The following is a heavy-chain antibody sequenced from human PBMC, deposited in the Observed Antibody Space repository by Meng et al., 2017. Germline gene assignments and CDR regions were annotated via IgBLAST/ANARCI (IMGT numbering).Heavy chain of an antibody. Sequence: SETLSLTCTVSGSSISSSSYYWGWIRQPPGKGLVWIGSIYYSGSTYYNPSLKSRVTISVDTSKNQFSLKLSSVTAADTAVYYCVKKGAGTGGGFDYWGQGTLVTVSS. CDR1: GSSISSSSYY. CDR2: IYYSGST. J-gene: IGHJ4*02. D-gene: IGHD6-19*01. CDR3: VKKGAGTGGGFDY. V-gene: IGHV4-39*07.